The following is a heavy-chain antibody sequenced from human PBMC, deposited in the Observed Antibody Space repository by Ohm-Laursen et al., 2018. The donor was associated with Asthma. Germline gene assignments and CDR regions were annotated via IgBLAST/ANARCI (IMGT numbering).Heavy chain of an antibody. Sequence: SLRLSCAASGFTFRSYAMHWVRQAPGKGLGWVAEGGSYYDGGLKYYADSVNGRFTVSRDDSKNTLYLQMNSLRPDDTAVYYCARDVMEWYLPAFDFWGQGTLVTVSS. J-gene: IGHJ4*02. V-gene: IGHV3-30-3*01. CDR2: GGSYYDGGLK. CDR3: ARDVMEWYLPAFDF. D-gene: IGHD3-3*01. CDR1: GFTFRSYA.